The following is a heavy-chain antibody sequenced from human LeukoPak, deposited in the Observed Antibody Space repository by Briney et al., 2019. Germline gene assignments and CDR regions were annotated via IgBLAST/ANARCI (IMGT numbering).Heavy chain of an antibody. CDR3: ARDRRDGYFSYYYMDV. V-gene: IGHV1-2*02. CDR1: GYTITGNY. J-gene: IGHJ6*03. CDR2: INPRSGGT. D-gene: IGHD5-24*01. Sequence: ASVRVSCKAFGYTITGNYIHWLRQAPGQGLEWMGWINPRSGGTHYAQKFQGRVTMTRDTSINTAYMDLSRLRSDDTAIYYCARDRRDGYFSYYYMDVWGKGTTVTIYS.